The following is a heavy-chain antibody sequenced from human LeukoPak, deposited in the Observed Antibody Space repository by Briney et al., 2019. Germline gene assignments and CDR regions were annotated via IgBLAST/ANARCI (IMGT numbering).Heavy chain of an antibody. J-gene: IGHJ4*02. CDR2: INPSGGST. CDR3: ARDLFPRGNSAQPYDY. CDR1: GYTFTSYY. Sequence: ASVTVSCKASGYTFTSYYMHWVRQAPGQGLEWMGIINPSGGSTSYAQKFQGRVTMTRDTSTSTVYMELSGLRSEDTAVYYCARDLFPRGNSAQPYDYWGQGTLVTVSS. D-gene: IGHD4-23*01. V-gene: IGHV1-46*01.